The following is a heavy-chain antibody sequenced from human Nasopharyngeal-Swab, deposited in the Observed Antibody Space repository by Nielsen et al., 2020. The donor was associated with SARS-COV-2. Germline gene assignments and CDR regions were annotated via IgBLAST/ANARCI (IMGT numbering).Heavy chain of an antibody. Sequence: GESLKISCAASGFTFSYYSMNWVRQAPGKGLEWVSYISSISSTIYYADSVKGRFTISRDNGKNSLYLQMNSLRAEDTAVYYCARDAGTLYNNYYYYMDVWGKGTTVTVSS. D-gene: IGHD2-8*01. CDR3: ARDAGTLYNNYYYYMDV. CDR1: GFTFSYYS. V-gene: IGHV3-48*01. CDR2: ISSISSTI. J-gene: IGHJ6*03.